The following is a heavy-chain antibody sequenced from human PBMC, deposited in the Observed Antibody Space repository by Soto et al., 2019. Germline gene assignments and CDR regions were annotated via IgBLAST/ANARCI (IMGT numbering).Heavy chain of an antibody. Sequence: GGSLRLSCAASGFTFSSYAMHWVRQAPGKGLEYVSAISSNGGSTYYANSVKGRFTISRDNSKNTLYLQMGSLRAEDIAVYYCARDRSRGSYYDILTGYYPNYYYYYYMDVWGKGTTVTVSS. J-gene: IGHJ6*03. CDR2: ISSNGGST. D-gene: IGHD3-9*01. CDR3: ARDRSRGSYYDILTGYYPNYYYYYYMDV. CDR1: GFTFSSYA. V-gene: IGHV3-64*01.